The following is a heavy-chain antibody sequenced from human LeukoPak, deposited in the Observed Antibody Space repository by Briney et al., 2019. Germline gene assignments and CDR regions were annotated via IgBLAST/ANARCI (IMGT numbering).Heavy chain of an antibody. CDR2: IYHSGST. V-gene: IGHV4-30-2*01. J-gene: IGHJ2*01. CDR1: GGSISSGGYS. CDR3: ARVRGGSYYPYWYFDL. D-gene: IGHD1-26*01. Sequence: PSETLSLTCAVSGGSISSGGYSWSWIRQPPGKGLEWIGYIYHSGSTYYNPSLKSRVTISVDRSKNQFSLKLSSVTAADTAVYYCARVRGGSYYPYWYFDLWGRGTLVTVSS.